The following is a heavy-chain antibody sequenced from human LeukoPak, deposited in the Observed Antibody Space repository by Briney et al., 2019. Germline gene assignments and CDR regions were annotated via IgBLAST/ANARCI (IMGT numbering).Heavy chain of an antibody. V-gene: IGHV4-59*01. CDR1: GGSISSYY. D-gene: IGHD3-22*01. CDR2: IYYSGST. Sequence: PSETLSLTCTVSGGSISSYYWSWIPQPPGKGLEWFGYIYYSGSTNYNPSLKSRVTISVDTSKNQFSLKLSSVTAADTAVYYCARDRAYYDSSGYRLIYFDYWGQGTLVTVSP. CDR3: ARDRAYYDSSGYRLIYFDY. J-gene: IGHJ4*02.